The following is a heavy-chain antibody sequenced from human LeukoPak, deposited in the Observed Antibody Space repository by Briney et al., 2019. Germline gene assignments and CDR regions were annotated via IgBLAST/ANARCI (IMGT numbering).Heavy chain of an antibody. Sequence: SETLTLTCTVSGASVSSGDYYWSWVRQHPGKGLEWIGYIHYSGPTYSNPSLQSRVTLSVDTSNNLLSLRLSSVTSADTAVYNCARHYIETGSCISGVCYTGGFDPWGQGTLVTVSS. V-gene: IGHV4-31*03. CDR3: ARHYIETGSCISGVCYTGGFDP. D-gene: IGHD2-8*01. CDR1: GASVSSGDYY. CDR2: IHYSGPT. J-gene: IGHJ5*02.